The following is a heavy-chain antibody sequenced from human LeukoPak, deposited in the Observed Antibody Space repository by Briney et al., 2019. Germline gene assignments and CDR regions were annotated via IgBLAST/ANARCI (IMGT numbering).Heavy chain of an antibody. Sequence: ASVKVSCKASGFTFTSYYMHWVRQAPGQGLEWMGIINPSGGTTNYAQKVQGRVTMARDTSTSTVYMELSSLRSEDTAVYYCARALGTQLWSTGWDYWGQGTLVTVSS. CDR2: INPSGGTT. J-gene: IGHJ4*02. CDR3: ARALGTQLWSTGWDY. V-gene: IGHV1-46*01. D-gene: IGHD5-18*01. CDR1: GFTFTSYY.